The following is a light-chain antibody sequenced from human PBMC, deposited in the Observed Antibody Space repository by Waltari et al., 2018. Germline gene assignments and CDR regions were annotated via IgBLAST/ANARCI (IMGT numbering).Light chain of an antibody. J-gene: IGKJ2*01. Sequence: SCRASQTVSSFLAWYQQKPGQAPRLLIFDASSRAPGIPARFRGSGSGTDFTLTVSSLEPEDFAVYYCLQRSNWPYTFGQGTRVEIK. V-gene: IGKV3-11*01. CDR1: QTVSSF. CDR2: DAS. CDR3: LQRSNWPYT.